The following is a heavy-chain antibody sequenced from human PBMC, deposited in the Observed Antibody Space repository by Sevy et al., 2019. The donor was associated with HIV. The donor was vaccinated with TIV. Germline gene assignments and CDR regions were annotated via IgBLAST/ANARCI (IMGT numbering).Heavy chain of an antibody. CDR1: GFTFSSYG. D-gene: IGHD6-13*01. CDR3: ARGGREAAAAPFDY. J-gene: IGHJ4*02. Sequence: GGSLRLSCAASGFTFSSYGMHWVRQAPGKGLEWMAVIWYDGSNKYYADSVKGRFTISRDNSKNTLYLQMNSLRAEDTAVYYCARGGREAAAAPFDYWGQGTLVTVSS. V-gene: IGHV3-33*01. CDR2: IWYDGSNK.